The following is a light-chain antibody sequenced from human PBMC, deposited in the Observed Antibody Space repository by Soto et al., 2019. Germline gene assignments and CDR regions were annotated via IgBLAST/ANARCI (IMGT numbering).Light chain of an antibody. CDR1: QSISSY. CDR3: QQRSNWPIFT. Sequence: EVVLTQSPDTLSLPPGERATLSCRASQSISSYLAWYQQKPGQAPRLLIYDASSRATGIPARFSGSGSGTDFTLTISSLEPEDFAVYYCQQRSNWPIFTFGPGTKVDIK. J-gene: IGKJ3*01. V-gene: IGKV3-11*01. CDR2: DAS.